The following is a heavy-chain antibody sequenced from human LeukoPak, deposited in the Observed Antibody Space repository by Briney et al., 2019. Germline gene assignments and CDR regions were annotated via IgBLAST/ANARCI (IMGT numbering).Heavy chain of an antibody. D-gene: IGHD3-10*01. CDR3: ARRKMSYRITMVRGGGLFDY. J-gene: IGHJ4*02. Sequence: PSQTLSLTCTVSGDSISSGDYYWSWIRQPAGKGLEWIGRISSSGSTNYNPSLKSRVTISVDTSKNQFSLKLSSVTAADTAVYFCARRKMSYRITMVRGGGLFDYWGQGTLVTVSS. V-gene: IGHV4-61*02. CDR1: GDSISSGDYY. CDR2: ISSSGST.